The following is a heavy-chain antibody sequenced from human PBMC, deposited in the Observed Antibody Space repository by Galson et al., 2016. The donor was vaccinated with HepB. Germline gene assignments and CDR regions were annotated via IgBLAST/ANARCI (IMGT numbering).Heavy chain of an antibody. V-gene: IGHV5-51*01. Sequence: QSGADVKKPGESLKISRKGSGYIFNNFWVAWVRQMPGKGLEWMGIIYPGDSHSRYSPSLQGQVTISADKSINTAYLQWSSLTASDTAVYYCARTHSGGTDYYSDAMDVWGQGTTVTVSS. CDR3: ARTHSGGTDYYSDAMDV. CDR2: IYPGDSHS. CDR1: GYIFNNFW. D-gene: IGHD2-15*01. J-gene: IGHJ6*02.